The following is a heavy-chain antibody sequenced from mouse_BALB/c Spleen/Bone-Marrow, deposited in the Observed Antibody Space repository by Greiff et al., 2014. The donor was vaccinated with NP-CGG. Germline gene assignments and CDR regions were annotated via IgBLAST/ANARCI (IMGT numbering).Heavy chain of an antibody. CDR2: IDPANGNT. CDR1: GFNIKDTY. Sequence: VPLQQSGAELVKPGASVKLSCTASGFNIKDTYMHWVEQRPEQGLEWIGRIDPANGNTKYDPKFQGKATITADTSSNTAYLQLSSLTSEDTAVYYCARSYGSSPFDYWGQGTTLTVSS. D-gene: IGHD1-1*01. J-gene: IGHJ2*01. CDR3: ARSYGSSPFDY. V-gene: IGHV14-3*02.